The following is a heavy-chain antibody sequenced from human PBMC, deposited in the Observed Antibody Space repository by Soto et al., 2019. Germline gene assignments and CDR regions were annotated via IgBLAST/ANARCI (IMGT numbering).Heavy chain of an antibody. CDR3: ARESPKGSSSRNLDY. J-gene: IGHJ4*02. D-gene: IGHD6-6*01. V-gene: IGHV1-18*01. CDR2: ISAYNGNT. Sequence: ASVKVSCKASGYTFTSYGISWVRQAPGQGLEWMGWISAYNGNTNYAQKLQGRVTMTTDTSTSTAYMELRSLRSDDTAVYYCARESPKGSSSRNLDYWGQGTLVTVSS. CDR1: GYTFTSYG.